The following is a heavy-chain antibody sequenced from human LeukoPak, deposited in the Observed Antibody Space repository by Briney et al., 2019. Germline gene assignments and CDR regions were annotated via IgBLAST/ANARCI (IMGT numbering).Heavy chain of an antibody. CDR2: ISSSSSYI. D-gene: IGHD2-2*01. CDR1: GFTFSSYS. Sequence: HGGSLRLSCAASGFTFSSYSMNWVRQAPGKGLEWVSSISSSSSYIYYADSVKGRFTISRDNAKNSLYLQMNSLRAEDTAVYYCAREKNYAGETWFDPWGQGTLVTVSS. CDR3: AREKNYAGETWFDP. V-gene: IGHV3-21*01. J-gene: IGHJ5*02.